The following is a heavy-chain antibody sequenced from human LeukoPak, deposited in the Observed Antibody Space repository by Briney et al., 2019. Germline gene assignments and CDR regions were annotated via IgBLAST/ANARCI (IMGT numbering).Heavy chain of an antibody. J-gene: IGHJ3*02. D-gene: IGHD2-21*01. Sequence: AGSLRLSCAASGFTFGSYGMHWVRQAPGKGLEWVTFIRSDGSNKYYADSVKGRFTISRDNAKNSLYLQMNSLRAEDTALYYCARVTAGCCTRAFDIWGQGTMVTVSS. V-gene: IGHV3-30*02. CDR1: GFTFGSYG. CDR3: ARVTAGCCTRAFDI. CDR2: IRSDGSNK.